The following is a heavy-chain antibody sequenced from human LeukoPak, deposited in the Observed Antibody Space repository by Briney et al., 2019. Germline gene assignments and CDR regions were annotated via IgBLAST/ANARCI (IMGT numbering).Heavy chain of an antibody. D-gene: IGHD6-19*01. CDR1: GGTFSSYA. CDR2: IIPIFGTA. V-gene: IGHV1-69*13. J-gene: IGHJ4*02. Sequence: GASVKVSCKASGGTFSSYAISWVRQAPGQGLEWMGGIIPIFGTANYAQKFQGRVTITADESTSTAYMELSSLRSEDTAVYYCAKPRGLYSSGWFYDYWGQGTLVTVSS. CDR3: AKPRGLYSSGWFYDY.